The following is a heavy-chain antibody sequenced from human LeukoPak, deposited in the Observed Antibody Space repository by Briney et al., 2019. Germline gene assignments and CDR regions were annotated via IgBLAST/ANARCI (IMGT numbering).Heavy chain of an antibody. CDR1: GGSISSSNW. CDR2: IYHSGST. CDR3: ASLRTGDYYYYYMDV. Sequence: SETLSLTCTVSGGSISSSNWWSWVRQPPGKGLEWIGEIYHSGSTNYNPSLKSRVTISVDKSKNQFSLKLSSVTAADTAVYYCASLRTGDYYYYYMDVWGKGTTVTISS. J-gene: IGHJ6*03. V-gene: IGHV4-4*02.